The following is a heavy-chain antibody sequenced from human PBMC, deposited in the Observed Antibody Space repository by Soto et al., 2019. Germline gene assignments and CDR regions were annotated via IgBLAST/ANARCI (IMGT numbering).Heavy chain of an antibody. J-gene: IGHJ4*02. CDR2: IWYDGSNK. Sequence: GGSLRLSCAASGFTFSSYGMHWVRQAPGKGLEWVAVIWYDGSNKYYADSVKGRFTISRDNSKNTLYLQMNSLRAEDTAVYYCARQWFGEFPRLLDYWGQGTLVTVSS. CDR1: GFTFSSYG. V-gene: IGHV3-33*01. D-gene: IGHD3-10*01. CDR3: ARQWFGEFPRLLDY.